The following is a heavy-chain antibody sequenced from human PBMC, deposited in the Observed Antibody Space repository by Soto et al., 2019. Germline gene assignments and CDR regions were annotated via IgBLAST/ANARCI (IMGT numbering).Heavy chain of an antibody. J-gene: IGHJ6*02. V-gene: IGHV5-51*01. CDR3: ARPIEGSFGMDV. CDR1: GYNFLKYW. CDR2: IYPGDSDT. D-gene: IGHD3-16*02. Sequence: PGESLKISCKACGYNFLKYWVAWVRQVPGKGLEWVGNIYPGDSDTSYSPSFQGHVTISADKSITTAYLQWNSLEASDAGMYFCARPIEGSFGMDVWGLGNTLTISS.